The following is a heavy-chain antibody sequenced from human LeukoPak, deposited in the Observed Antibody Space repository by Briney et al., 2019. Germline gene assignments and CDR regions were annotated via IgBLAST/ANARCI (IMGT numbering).Heavy chain of an antibody. J-gene: IGHJ4*02. CDR3: AREGYGFRYFDY. V-gene: IGHV4-59*01. CDR2: IYYSGST. CDR1: GGSIRNYY. Sequence: SETLSLTCSVSGGSIRNYYWSWIRQPPGKGLEWIGYIYYSGSTNYNPSLKSRVTISVDTSKNQFSLKLSSVTAADTAVYYCAREGYGFRYFDYWGQGTLVTVSS. D-gene: IGHD5-18*01.